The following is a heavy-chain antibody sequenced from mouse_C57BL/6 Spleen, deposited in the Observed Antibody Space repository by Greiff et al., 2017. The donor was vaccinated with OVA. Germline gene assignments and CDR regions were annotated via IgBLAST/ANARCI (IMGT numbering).Heavy chain of an antibody. V-gene: IGHV1-7*01. D-gene: IGHD3-2*02. CDR1: GYTFTSYW. Sequence: VQLVESGAELAKPGASVKLSCKASGYTFTSYWMHWVKQRPGQGLEWIGYINPSSGYTKYNQKFKDKATLTADKSSSTAYMQLSSLTYEDSAVYYCARSPDSSGYVGYYAMDYWGQGTSVTVSS. J-gene: IGHJ4*01. CDR2: INPSSGYT. CDR3: ARSPDSSGYVGYYAMDY.